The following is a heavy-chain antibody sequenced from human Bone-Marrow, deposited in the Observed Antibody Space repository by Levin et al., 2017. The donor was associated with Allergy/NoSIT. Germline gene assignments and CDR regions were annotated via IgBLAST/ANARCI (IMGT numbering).Heavy chain of an antibody. J-gene: IGHJ6*03. CDR3: ARHFIMVRGVVSYSYYYYMDV. CDR1: GVSIYSGTSYY. V-gene: IGHV4-39*01. Sequence: PSETLSLTCTVSGVSIYSGTSYYWGWILQPPGKGLEWIGSIYYNGNTFYNPSLTSRVTISVDTSKNQFSLQLRSVTAADSAMYYCARHFIMVRGVVSYSYYYYMDVWGKGTTVTVSS. CDR2: IYYNGNT. D-gene: IGHD3-10*01.